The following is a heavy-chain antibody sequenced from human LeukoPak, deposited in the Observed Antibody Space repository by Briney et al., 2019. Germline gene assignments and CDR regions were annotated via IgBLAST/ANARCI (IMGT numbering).Heavy chain of an antibody. CDR1: GFTFSSYW. D-gene: IGHD3-22*01. J-gene: IGHJ4*02. CDR3: ARDLRLHTMIVTSALDY. CDR2: ISSDGSST. V-gene: IGHV3-74*01. Sequence: GGSLRLSCAASGFTFSSYWMHWVRQAPGKGLVWVSRISSDGSSTNYADSVKGRSTVSRDNAENTLYLQMNSPRAEDTAVYYCARDLRLHTMIVTSALDYWGQGTLVTVSS.